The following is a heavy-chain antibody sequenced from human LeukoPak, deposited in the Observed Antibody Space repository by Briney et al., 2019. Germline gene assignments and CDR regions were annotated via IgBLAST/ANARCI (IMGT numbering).Heavy chain of an antibody. V-gene: IGHV4-39*01. CDR1: GVSISSTSYY. CDR2: IYYSGST. D-gene: IGHD3-16*01. CDR3: ARGNYDYVWGGDRL. Sequence: PSETLSLTCTVSGVSISSTSYYWGWIRQPPGKGLEWIASIYYSGSTYYNPSLKSRVTISVDTSKNRFSLKLSSVTAADTAVYYCARGNYDYVWGGDRLWGQGTLVTVSS. J-gene: IGHJ4*02.